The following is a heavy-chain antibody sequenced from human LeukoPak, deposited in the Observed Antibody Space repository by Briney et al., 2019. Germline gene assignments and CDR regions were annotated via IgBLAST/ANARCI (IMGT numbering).Heavy chain of an antibody. CDR3: ARVGRYCSGGSCYGENWFDP. D-gene: IGHD2-15*01. V-gene: IGHV4-59*01. CDR1: GGSINYYY. J-gene: IGHJ5*02. Sequence: SETLSLTCTVSGGSINYYYWNWIRQPPGKGLEWIGYLHSSGNTRYNPSLRSRVTMSVETSKNQFSLRLTSVTPADTAVYYWARVGRYCSGGSCYGENWFDPWGQGTLVTVSS. CDR2: LHSSGNT.